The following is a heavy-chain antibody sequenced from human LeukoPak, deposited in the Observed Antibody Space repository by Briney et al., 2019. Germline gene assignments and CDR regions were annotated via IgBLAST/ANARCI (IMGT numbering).Heavy chain of an antibody. CDR3: ARRRDLYSGSYYPFDY. Sequence: GESLKISCKGSGYSFTNYWIGWVRQMPGKRLKWMGLIYPGDSDARYSPSFQGQVTISADKSISTAYLQWSSLKASDTAMYYCARRRDLYSGSYYPFDYWGQGTLVTVSS. CDR1: GYSFTNYW. V-gene: IGHV5-51*01. CDR2: IYPGDSDA. J-gene: IGHJ4*02. D-gene: IGHD1-26*01.